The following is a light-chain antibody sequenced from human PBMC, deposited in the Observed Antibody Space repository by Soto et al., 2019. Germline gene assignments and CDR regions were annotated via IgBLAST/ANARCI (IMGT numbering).Light chain of an antibody. CDR1: RGIRDD. CDR2: AAS. J-gene: IGKJ1*01. V-gene: IGKV1-6*01. Sequence: AIPMTQSPPSLSASVGDRVTITCRASRGIRDDLGWFQQKPGQAPKLLIYAASTVQDGVPLRFSGSGSGTDFSLTISSLQPEDSATYYCLQDYNFPWTFGQGTKVEIK. CDR3: LQDYNFPWT.